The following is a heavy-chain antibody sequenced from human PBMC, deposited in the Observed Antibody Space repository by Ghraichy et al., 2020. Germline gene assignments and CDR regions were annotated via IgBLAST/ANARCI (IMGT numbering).Heavy chain of an antibody. CDR2: ISSSSSTI. CDR3: ARDGFFGVVITIKNNWFDP. J-gene: IGHJ5*02. V-gene: IGHV3-48*02. Sequence: GGSLRLSCAASGFTFSSYSMNWVRQAPGKGLEWVSYISSSSSTIYYADSVKGRFTISRDNAKNSLYLQMNSLRDEDTAVYYCARDGFFGVVITIKNNWFDPWGQGTLVTVSS. CDR1: GFTFSSYS. D-gene: IGHD3-3*01.